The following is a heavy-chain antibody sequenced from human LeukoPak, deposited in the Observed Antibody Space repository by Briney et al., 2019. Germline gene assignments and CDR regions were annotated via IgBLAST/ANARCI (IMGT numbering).Heavy chain of an antibody. CDR3: ATRGYGYGGYFQH. CDR1: GGSISSYY. CDR2: IYYSGST. J-gene: IGHJ1*01. V-gene: IGHV4-59*01. Sequence: PSQTLSLTCTVSGGSISSYYWSWIRQPPGKGLEWIGYIYYSGSTNYNPSLKSRVTISVDTSKNQFSLKLSSVTAADTAVYYCATRGYGYGGYFQHWGQGTLVTVSS. D-gene: IGHD5-18*01.